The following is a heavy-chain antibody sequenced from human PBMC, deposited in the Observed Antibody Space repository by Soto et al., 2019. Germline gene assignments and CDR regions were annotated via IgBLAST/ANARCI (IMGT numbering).Heavy chain of an antibody. J-gene: IGHJ6*02. V-gene: IGHV3-23*01. Sequence: GGSLRLSCAASGFTFSSYAMSWVRQAPGKGLEWVSALSGSRDETFYADSVKGRFTISRDNSKNTLYLQMNSLRAEDTAIYYCAKEQSFTTLLSPLDYYYGMDVWGQGTTVTVSS. CDR1: GFTFSSYA. D-gene: IGHD3-22*01. CDR2: LSGSRDET. CDR3: AKEQSFTTLLSPLDYYYGMDV.